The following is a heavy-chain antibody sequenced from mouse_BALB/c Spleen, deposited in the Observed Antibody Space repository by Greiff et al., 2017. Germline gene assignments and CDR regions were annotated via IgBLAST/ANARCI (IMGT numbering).Heavy chain of an antibody. CDR1: GFNIKDYY. D-gene: IGHD1-2*01. V-gene: IGHV14-1*02. CDR3: ARSTATGWFAY. J-gene: IGHJ3*01. CDR2: IDPENGNT. Sequence: EVQLQESGAELVRPGALVKLSCKASGFNIKDYYMHWVKQRPEQGLEWIGWIDPENGNTIYDPKFQGKASITADTSSKTAYLRLSSLTSEDTAVYYCARSTATGWFAYWGQGTLVTVSA.